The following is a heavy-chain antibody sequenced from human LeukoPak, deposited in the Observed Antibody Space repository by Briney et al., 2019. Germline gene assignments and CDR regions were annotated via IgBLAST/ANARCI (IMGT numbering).Heavy chain of an antibody. CDR1: GCTFRTYA. CDR3: ARGKDNSIYAYFFDY. V-gene: IGHV1-69*04. J-gene: IGHJ4*02. D-gene: IGHD2/OR15-2a*01. CDR2: IIPFLGIT. Sequence: ASVKVSCKASGCTFRTYAFSWVRQAPGQRLEWMGRIIPFLGITDYAQKFQGRVTITADKSTSTAYMELSSLRSEDTAVYYCARGKDNSIYAYFFDYWGQGTLVTVSS.